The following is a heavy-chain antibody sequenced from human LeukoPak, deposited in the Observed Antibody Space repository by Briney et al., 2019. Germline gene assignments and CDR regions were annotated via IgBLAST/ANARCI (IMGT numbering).Heavy chain of an antibody. CDR3: AKEANLKQGRVDFNY. V-gene: IGHV3-23*01. Sequence: GGSLRLSCAASGFTFSSYSMNWVRQAPGKGLEWVSGISGSGGSTYYADSVKGLFTISRDNSKNTLYLQMNSLRAEDTAVYYCAKEANLKQGRVDFNYWGQGSLVTVSS. J-gene: IGHJ4*02. CDR1: GFTFSSYS. D-gene: IGHD7-27*01. CDR2: ISGSGGST.